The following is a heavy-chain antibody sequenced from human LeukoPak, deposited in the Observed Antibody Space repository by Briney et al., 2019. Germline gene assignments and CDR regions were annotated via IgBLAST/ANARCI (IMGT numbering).Heavy chain of an antibody. J-gene: IGHJ4*02. D-gene: IGHD3-22*01. V-gene: IGHV1-2*06. CDR3: ARDQHTYYYDSSGYYGFDY. CDR2: INPNSGGT. CDR1: GYTFTGYY. Sequence: ASVKVSCKASGYTFTGYYMYWVRQAPGQGLEWMGRINPNSGGTNYAQKFQGRVTLTRDTSISRLRSDDTAVNYCARDQHTYYYDSSGYYGFDYWGQGTLVTVSS.